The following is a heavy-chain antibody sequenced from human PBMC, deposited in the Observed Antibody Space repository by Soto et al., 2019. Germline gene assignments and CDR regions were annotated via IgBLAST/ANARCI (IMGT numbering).Heavy chain of an antibody. J-gene: IGHJ4*02. D-gene: IGHD6-19*01. Sequence: SETLSLTCTVSGGSISSYYWSWIRQPAGKGLEWIGRIYTSGSTNYNPSLKSRVTMSVDTSKNQFSLKLSSVTAADTAVYYCARDSGSGWVYYFDYWGQGTLVTVSS. V-gene: IGHV4-4*07. CDR1: GGSISSYY. CDR3: ARDSGSGWVYYFDY. CDR2: IYTSGST.